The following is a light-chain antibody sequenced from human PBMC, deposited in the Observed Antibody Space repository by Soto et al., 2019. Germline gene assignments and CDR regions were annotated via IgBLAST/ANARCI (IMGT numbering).Light chain of an antibody. CDR3: CSYAGNSWV. J-gene: IGLJ3*02. V-gene: IGLV2-11*01. Sequence: QSALTQPRSVSGSPGQSVTISCTGTSSDVGGYNYVSWYQQHPGKAPKLMIYDGTKRPSGVPDRFSGSKSGNTASLTISGLQAEDEADYYCCSYAGNSWVFGGGTKLTVL. CDR1: SSDVGGYNY. CDR2: DGT.